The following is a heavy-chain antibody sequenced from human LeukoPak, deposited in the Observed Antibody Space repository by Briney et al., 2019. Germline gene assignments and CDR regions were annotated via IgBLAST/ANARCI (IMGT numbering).Heavy chain of an antibody. Sequence: QPGRSLRLSCAASGFTFSSYAMSWVRQAPGKGLEWVSAISGSGGSTYYADSVKGRFTISRDNSKNTLYLQMNSLRAEDTAVYYCAKSLNIVVVVAEHWGQGTLVTVSS. J-gene: IGHJ4*02. V-gene: IGHV3-23*01. CDR3: AKSLNIVVVVAEH. CDR2: ISGSGGST. CDR1: GFTFSSYA. D-gene: IGHD2-15*01.